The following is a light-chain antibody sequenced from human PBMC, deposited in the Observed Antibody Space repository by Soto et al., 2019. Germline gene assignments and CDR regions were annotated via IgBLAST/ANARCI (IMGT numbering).Light chain of an antibody. CDR1: SSNIRNNY. Sequence: QSVLTQPPSVSAAPGQKVTISCSGSSSNIRNNYVSWYQQLPGTAPKLLIYDNNKRPSGIPDRFSGSKSATSATLGITGLQTGDEADYYCGTWDNSLSAYVFGTGTKLTVL. CDR2: DNN. J-gene: IGLJ1*01. CDR3: GTWDNSLSAYV. V-gene: IGLV1-51*01.